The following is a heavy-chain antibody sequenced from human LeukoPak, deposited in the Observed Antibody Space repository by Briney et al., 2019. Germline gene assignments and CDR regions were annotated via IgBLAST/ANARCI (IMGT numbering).Heavy chain of an antibody. D-gene: IGHD7-27*01. CDR3: ASLGY. V-gene: IGHV3-7*01. J-gene: IGHJ4*02. CDR2: IKQDGSEK. CDR1: GFTFSDYY. Sequence: QSGGSLRLSCAASGFTFSDYYMSWIRQAPGKGLEWVANIKQDGSEKYYVDSVKGRFTISRDNAKNSLYLQMNSLRAEDTAVYYCASLGYWGQGTLVTVSS.